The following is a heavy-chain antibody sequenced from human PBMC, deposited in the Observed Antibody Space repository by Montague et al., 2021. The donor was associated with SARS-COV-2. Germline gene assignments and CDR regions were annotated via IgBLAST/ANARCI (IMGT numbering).Heavy chain of an antibody. D-gene: IGHD1-1*01. J-gene: IGHJ3*01. CDR3: ARHRANAGCFDV. V-gene: IGHV4-39*01. CDR1: GGSITVSRYD. CDR2: VHYTGTT. Sequence: SETLSLTCTVSGGSITVSRYDWGWIRQPPGKGLEWIGSVHYTGTTSYNASLKSRLTISVDTSENQFSLKMTSVTASDTAVYHCARHRANAGCFDVWGQGTMVTASS.